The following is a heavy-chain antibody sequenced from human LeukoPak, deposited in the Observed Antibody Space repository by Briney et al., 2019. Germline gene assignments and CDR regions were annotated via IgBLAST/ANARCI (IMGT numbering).Heavy chain of an antibody. CDR3: ARDKRRNVIWTLEY. CDR1: GVTFSSYG. CDR2: IWYDGSNK. Sequence: PGGSLRLSCAASGVTFSSYGMHSVRQAPGKGLEWVAVIWYDGSNKYNADSVKGRFTISRDNSKNTLYLEMNSLRADDTAVYYCARDKRRNVIWTLEYWGQGTLVTVSS. D-gene: IGHD2/OR15-2a*01. V-gene: IGHV3-33*01. J-gene: IGHJ4*02.